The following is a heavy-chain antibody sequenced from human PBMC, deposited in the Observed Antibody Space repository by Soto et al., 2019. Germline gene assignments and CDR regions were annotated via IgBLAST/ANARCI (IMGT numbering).Heavy chain of an antibody. J-gene: IGHJ4*02. V-gene: IGHV1-18*01. CDR2: ISGQNGDT. D-gene: IGHD2-2*01. Sequence: QVQLVQSEAIMKKPGASVKVSCKASGYTFSKHGISWVRQAPGQGLEWMGWISGQNGDTKYAQKCQGRVTPTTDTSMRTVYMELRRLTSDDTAVYYCARDLEIIPGATEVFDFWGRGTLVTVSS. CDR1: GYTFSKHG. CDR3: ARDLEIIPGATEVFDF.